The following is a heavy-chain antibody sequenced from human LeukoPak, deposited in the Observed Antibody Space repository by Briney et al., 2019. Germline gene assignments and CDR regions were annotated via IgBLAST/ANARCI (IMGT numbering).Heavy chain of an antibody. V-gene: IGHV3-21*01. D-gene: IGHD2-2*02. Sequence: GGSLRLSCAGSGFTFTNFAMNWVRQAPGKGLEWVSSISSSSSYVYYADSVKGRFTISRDNAKNSLYLQMNSLRAEDTAVYYCARDVCSSTSCYSFDYWGQGTLVTVSS. CDR3: ARDVCSSTSCYSFDY. J-gene: IGHJ4*02. CDR1: GFTFTNFA. CDR2: ISSSSSYV.